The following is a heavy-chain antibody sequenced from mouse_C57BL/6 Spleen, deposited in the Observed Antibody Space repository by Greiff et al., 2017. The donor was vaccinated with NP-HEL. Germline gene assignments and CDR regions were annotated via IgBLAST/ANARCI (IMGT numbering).Heavy chain of an antibody. Sequence: VQLQQSGAELVRPGTSVKMSCKASGYTFTNYWIGWAKQRPGHGLEWIGDIYPGGGYTNYNEKFKGKATLTADKSSSTAYMQFSSLTSEDSAIYYCARGGYGSSFDHWGQGTTLTVSS. D-gene: IGHD1-1*01. CDR2: IYPGGGYT. V-gene: IGHV1-63*01. J-gene: IGHJ2*01. CDR3: ARGGYGSSFDH. CDR1: GYTFTNYW.